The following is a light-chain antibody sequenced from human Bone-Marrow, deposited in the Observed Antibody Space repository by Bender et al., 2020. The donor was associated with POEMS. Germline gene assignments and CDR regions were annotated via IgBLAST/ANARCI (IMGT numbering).Light chain of an antibody. J-gene: IGLJ2*01. Sequence: QSALTQPASVSGSPGQSITITCTGTISDVGRFNVVSWYQQHPGKAPKLLIYEGSKGPSGFSNRFSGSKSGDTASLTISGLQAEDEADYYCCSYAGSTMVVVGGGTKLTVL. V-gene: IGLV2-23*01. CDR2: EGS. CDR3: CSYAGSTMVV. CDR1: ISDVGRFNV.